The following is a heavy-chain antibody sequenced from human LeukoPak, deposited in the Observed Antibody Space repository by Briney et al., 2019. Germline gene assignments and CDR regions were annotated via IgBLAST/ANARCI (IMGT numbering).Heavy chain of an antibody. V-gene: IGHV5-51*01. CDR3: ARLGAVARGIDY. CDR1: GYRFTRYW. D-gene: IGHD6-19*01. Sequence: GESLKISCKGSGYRFTRYWIAWVRQMPGNGLEWMGRIYPADTDTRYSPSFQGQVTISADKSTSTAYLQWNSLKASDTAMYYCARLGAVARGIDYWGQGALVTVSS. CDR2: IYPADTDT. J-gene: IGHJ4*02.